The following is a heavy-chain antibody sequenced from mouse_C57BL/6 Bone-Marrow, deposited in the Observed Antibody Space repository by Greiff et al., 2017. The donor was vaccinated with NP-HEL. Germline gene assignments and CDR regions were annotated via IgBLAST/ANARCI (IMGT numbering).Heavy chain of an antibody. CDR1: GFTFSDYG. CDR3: ARIYYYGSSSLYAMDY. CDR2: ISSGSSTI. D-gene: IGHD1-1*01. V-gene: IGHV5-17*01. J-gene: IGHJ4*01. Sequence: DVKLVESGGGLVKPGGSLKFSCAASGFTFSDYGMHWVRQAPEKGLEWVAYISSGSSTIYYADTVKGRFTIARDNAKNTLFLQMTSLRSEDTAMYYCARIYYYGSSSLYAMDYWGQGTSVTVSS.